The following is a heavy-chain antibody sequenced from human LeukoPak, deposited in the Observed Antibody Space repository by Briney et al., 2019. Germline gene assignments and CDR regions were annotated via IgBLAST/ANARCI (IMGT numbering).Heavy chain of an antibody. CDR1: GFTFSSYS. CDR3: ARAGILVAGTDWYFDL. CDR2: IRSGGNYI. V-gene: IGHV3-21*01. D-gene: IGHD6-19*01. J-gene: IGHJ2*01. Sequence: KPGGSLRPSCAASGFTFSSYSMNCVRQAPGKGLEWVSSIRSGGNYIYYADSVKGRFTISRDNAKNSLYLQMNSLRAEETAVYYCARAGILVAGTDWYFDLWGRGTLVTVSS.